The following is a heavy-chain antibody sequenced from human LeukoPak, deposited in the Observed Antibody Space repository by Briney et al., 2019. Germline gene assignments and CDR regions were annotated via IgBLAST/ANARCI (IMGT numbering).Heavy chain of an antibody. J-gene: IGHJ1*01. D-gene: IGHD4-17*01. CDR1: GYTFTSYG. CDR3: ARVKFYGDYPFFQH. Sequence: ASVKVSCKASGYTFTSYGISWVRRAPGQGLEWMGWISAYNGNTNYAQKLQGRVTMTTDTSTSTAYMELRSLRSDDTAVYYCARVKFYGDYPFFQHWGQGTLVTVSS. V-gene: IGHV1-18*01. CDR2: ISAYNGNT.